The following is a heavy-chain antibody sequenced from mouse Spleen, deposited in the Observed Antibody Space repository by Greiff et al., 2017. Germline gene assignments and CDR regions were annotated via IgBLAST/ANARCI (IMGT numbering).Heavy chain of an antibody. CDR2: IWAGGST. CDR3: ARDSVYYGNYDYAMDY. D-gene: IGHD2-1*01. V-gene: IGHV2-9*02. Sequence: VKVVESGPGLVAPSQSLSITCTVSGFSLTSYGVHWVRQPPGKGLEWLGVIWAGGSTNYNSALMSRLSISKDNSKSQVFLKMNSLQTDDTAMYYCARDSVYYGNYDYAMDYWGQGTSVTVSS. J-gene: IGHJ4*01. CDR1: GFSLTSYG.